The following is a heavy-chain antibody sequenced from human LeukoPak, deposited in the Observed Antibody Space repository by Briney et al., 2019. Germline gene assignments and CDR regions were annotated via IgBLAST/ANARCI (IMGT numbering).Heavy chain of an antibody. V-gene: IGHV3-48*02. CDR3: ARAPAHYDSSGYFDY. D-gene: IGHD3-22*01. Sequence: GGSLRLSCAASGFIFSSYNMNWVRQAPGKGLEWVSYISRSSSTIHYADSVKGRFTISRDNAKNSLYLQMNSLRDEDTAVYYCARAPAHYDSSGYFDYWGQGTLVTVSS. CDR1: GFIFSSYN. J-gene: IGHJ4*02. CDR2: ISRSSSTI.